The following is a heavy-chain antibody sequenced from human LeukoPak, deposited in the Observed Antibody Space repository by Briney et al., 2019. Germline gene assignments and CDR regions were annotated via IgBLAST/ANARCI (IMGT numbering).Heavy chain of an antibody. D-gene: IGHD7-27*01. Sequence: PGGSLRLSCAASGFTLSNAWMNWVRQAPGKGLEWVANIKQDGSEKYYVDSVKGRFTISRDNARNSLYLQMNNLRVEDTAIYYCARDYTGGWNDYWGQGTLVTVSS. J-gene: IGHJ4*02. CDR2: IKQDGSEK. CDR1: GFTLSNAW. CDR3: ARDYTGGWNDY. V-gene: IGHV3-7*01.